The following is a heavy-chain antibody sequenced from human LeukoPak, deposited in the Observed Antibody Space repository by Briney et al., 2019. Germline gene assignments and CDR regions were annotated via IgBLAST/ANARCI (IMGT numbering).Heavy chain of an antibody. V-gene: IGHV3-30*18. D-gene: IGHD2-15*01. CDR1: GFTFSSYG. CDR3: AKDADPLGYCSGGSCYSFDY. CDR2: ISYDGGNK. J-gene: IGHJ4*02. Sequence: PGGSLRLSCAASGFTFSSYGMHWVRQTPGKGLEWVAVISYDGGNKYYADSVKGRFTISRDNSKNTLYLQMNSLRAEDTAVYYCAKDADPLGYCSGGSCYSFDYWGQGTLVTVSS.